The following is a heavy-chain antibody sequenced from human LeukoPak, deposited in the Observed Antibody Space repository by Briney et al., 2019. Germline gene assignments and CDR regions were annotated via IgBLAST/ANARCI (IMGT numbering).Heavy chain of an antibody. CDR3: ARSRPYSSSWYFFDY. V-gene: IGHV4-59*08. D-gene: IGHD6-13*01. CDR1: GGSISSYY. Sequence: KTSETLSLTCTVSGGSISSYYWSSIRQPPGKGLEWIGYIYYSGSTNYNPSLKSRVTISVDTSKNQFSLKLSSVTAADTAVYYCARSRPYSSSWYFFDYWGQGTLVTVSS. CDR2: IYYSGST. J-gene: IGHJ4*02.